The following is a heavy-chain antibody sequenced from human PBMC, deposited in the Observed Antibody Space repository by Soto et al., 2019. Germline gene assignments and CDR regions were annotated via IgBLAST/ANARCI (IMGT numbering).Heavy chain of an antibody. V-gene: IGHV4-59*01. Sequence: SETLSLTCTVSGGSISSYYWSWIRQPPGKGLEWIGYIYYSGSTNYNPSLKSRVTISVDTSKNQFSLKLSSVTAADTAVYYCARSAFGELLYYFDYWGQGTLVTVSS. CDR2: IYYSGST. D-gene: IGHD3-10*01. CDR1: GGSISSYY. J-gene: IGHJ4*02. CDR3: ARSAFGELLYYFDY.